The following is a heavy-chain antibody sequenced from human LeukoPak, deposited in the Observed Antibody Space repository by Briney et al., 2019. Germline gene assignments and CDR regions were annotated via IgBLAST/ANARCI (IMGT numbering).Heavy chain of an antibody. CDR2: IRGDESKT. D-gene: IGHD2-21*02. Sequence: GGSLRLSCAASGFTFSTYWMHWVRQAPGKGLVWASGIRGDESKTTYADSMKGRFTISRDNAKNTLYLQMNSLRAEDTAVYYCARDTASAFDYWGQGTLVTVSS. J-gene: IGHJ4*02. CDR3: ARDTASAFDY. CDR1: GFTFSTYW. V-gene: IGHV3-74*01.